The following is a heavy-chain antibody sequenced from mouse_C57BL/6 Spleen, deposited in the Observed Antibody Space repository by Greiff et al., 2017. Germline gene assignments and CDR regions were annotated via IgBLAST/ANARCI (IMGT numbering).Heavy chain of an antibody. Sequence: DVMLVESGGGLVKPGGSLKLSCAASGFTFSDYGMHWVRQAPEKGLEWVAYISSGSSPIYYADTVKGLFTISRDNAKNTLFLQMTSLRSEDTAMXYCAIHYDGYAMDYWGQGTSVTVSS. D-gene: IGHD2-3*01. J-gene: IGHJ4*01. CDR3: AIHYDGYAMDY. CDR2: ISSGSSPI. V-gene: IGHV5-17*01. CDR1: GFTFSDYG.